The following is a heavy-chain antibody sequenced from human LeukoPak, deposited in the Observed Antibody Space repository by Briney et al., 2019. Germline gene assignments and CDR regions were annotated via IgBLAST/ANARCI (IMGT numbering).Heavy chain of an antibody. CDR2: INPNSGGT. CDR3: ARDPDIVVVPAATRYFQH. Sequence: ASVKVSCKASGYTFTGYYMHWVRQAPGQGLEWMGWINPNSGGTNYAQKFQGRVTITADKSTSTAYMELSSLRSEDTAVYYCARDPDIVVVPAATRYFQHWGQGTLVTVSS. CDR1: GYTFTGYY. D-gene: IGHD2-2*01. V-gene: IGHV1-2*02. J-gene: IGHJ1*01.